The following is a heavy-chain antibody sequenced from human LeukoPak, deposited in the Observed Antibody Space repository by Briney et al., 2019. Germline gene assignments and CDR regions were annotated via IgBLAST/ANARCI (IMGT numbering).Heavy chain of an antibody. CDR1: GFTFSSYG. CDR2: ISYDGSNK. CDR3: ARDLEYFQH. J-gene: IGHJ1*01. V-gene: IGHV3-30*03. Sequence: PGRSLRLSCAASGFTFSSYGMHWVRQAPGKGLEWVAVISYDGSNKYCADSVKGRFTISRDNSKNTLDLQMNSLRAEDTAVYYCARDLEYFQHWGQGTLVTVSS.